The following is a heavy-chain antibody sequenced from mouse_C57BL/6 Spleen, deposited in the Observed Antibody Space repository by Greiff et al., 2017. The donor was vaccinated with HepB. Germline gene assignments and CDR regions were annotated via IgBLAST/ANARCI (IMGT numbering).Heavy chain of an antibody. V-gene: IGHV1-61*01. CDR1: GYTFTSYW. Sequence: QVQLQPPGAELVRPGSSVKLSCKASGYTFTSYWMDWVKQRPGQGLEWIGNIYPSDSETHYNQKFKDKATLTVDKSSSTAYMQLSSLTSEDSAVYYWARLVLQDYGDYWGQGTTLTVSS. CDR3: ARLVLQDYGDY. J-gene: IGHJ2*01. D-gene: IGHD1-1*01. CDR2: IYPSDSET.